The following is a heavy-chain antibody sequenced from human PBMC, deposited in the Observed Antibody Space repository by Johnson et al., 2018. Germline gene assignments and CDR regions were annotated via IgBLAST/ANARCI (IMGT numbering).Heavy chain of an antibody. CDR2: ISGSGGST. V-gene: IGHV3-23*04. CDR3: AKDPDYYDSSGYAFDI. Sequence: VQLVESGGGLVQPGGSLRLSCAASGFTFSSYAMSWVRQAPGKGLEWVSAISGSGGSTYYADSVKGRFTIPRDNSKNTLYLQMNSLRAEDTAVYYCAKDPDYYDSSGYAFDIWGQGTMVTVSS. J-gene: IGHJ3*02. D-gene: IGHD3-22*01. CDR1: GFTFSSYA.